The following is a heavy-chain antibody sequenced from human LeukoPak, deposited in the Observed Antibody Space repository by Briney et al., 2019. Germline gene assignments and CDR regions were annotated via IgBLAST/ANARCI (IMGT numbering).Heavy chain of an antibody. J-gene: IGHJ4*02. V-gene: IGHV1-2*02. CDR3: ARKTAAGTGALDY. Sequence: ASVKVSRKASGYTFTGYYMHWVRQAPGQGLEWMGWINPNSGGTNYAQKFQGRVTMTRDTSISTAYMELSRLRSDDTAVYYCARKTAAGTGALDYWGQGTLVTVSS. CDR2: INPNSGGT. D-gene: IGHD6-13*01. CDR1: GYTFTGYY.